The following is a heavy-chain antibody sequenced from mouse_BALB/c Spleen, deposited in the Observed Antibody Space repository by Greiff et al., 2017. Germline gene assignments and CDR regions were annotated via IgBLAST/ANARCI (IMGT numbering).Heavy chain of an antibody. J-gene: IGHJ4*01. V-gene: IGHV5-6*01. CDR3: ARHDDYGSSYYYYAMDY. Sequence: EVMLVESGGDLVKPGGSLKLSCAASGFTFSSYGMSWVRQTPDKRLEWVATISSGGSYTYYPDSVKGRFTISRDNAKNTLYLQMSSLKSEDTAMYYCARHDDYGSSYYYYAMDYWGQGTSVTVSS. D-gene: IGHD1-1*01. CDR2: ISSGGSYT. CDR1: GFTFSSYG.